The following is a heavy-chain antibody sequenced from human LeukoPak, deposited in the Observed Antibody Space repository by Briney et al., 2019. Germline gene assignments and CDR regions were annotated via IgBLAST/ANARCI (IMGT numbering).Heavy chain of an antibody. CDR2: IIPIFGTA. Sequence: GASVKVSCKASGGTFSSYAISWVRQAPGQGLEWMGGIIPIFGTANYAQKFQGRVTITTDESTSTAYMELSSLRSEDTAVYYCARVAVVTAHWFDPWGQGTLVTVSS. J-gene: IGHJ5*02. CDR3: ARVAVVTAHWFDP. V-gene: IGHV1-69*05. CDR1: GGTFSSYA. D-gene: IGHD4-23*01.